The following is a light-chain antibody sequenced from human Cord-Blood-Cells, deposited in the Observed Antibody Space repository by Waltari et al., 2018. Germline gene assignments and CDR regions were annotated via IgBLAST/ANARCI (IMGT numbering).Light chain of an antibody. CDR2: DVS. J-gene: IGLJ2*01. CDR1: SSDVGVYNY. CDR3: SSYTSSSTLVV. Sequence: QSALTQPASVSGSPGQSIPIFCTGTSSDVGVYNYVSWYQQHPGKAPKLMIYDVSNRPSGVSNRFSGSKSGNTASLTISGLQAEDEADYYCSSYTSSSTLVVFGGGTKLTVL. V-gene: IGLV2-14*01.